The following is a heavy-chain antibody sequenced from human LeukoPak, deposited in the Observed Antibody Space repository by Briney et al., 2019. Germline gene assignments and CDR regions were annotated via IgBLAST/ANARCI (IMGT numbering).Heavy chain of an antibody. CDR3: ARGGGLDV. CDR2: IKEDGSEK. V-gene: IGHV3-7*03. D-gene: IGHD3-16*01. J-gene: IGHJ6*02. Sequence: PGGSLRLSCAASGFTYSSYWMRWVRQAPGKGLEWVANIKEDGSEKHYVDSVKGRFTISRDNAKNSLYLQMSNLRAEDTAVYFCARGGGLDVWGQGATVTVSS. CDR1: GFTYSSYW.